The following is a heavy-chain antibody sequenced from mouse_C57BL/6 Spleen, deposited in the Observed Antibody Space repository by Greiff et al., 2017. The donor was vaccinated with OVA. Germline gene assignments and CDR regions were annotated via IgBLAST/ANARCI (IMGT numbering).Heavy chain of an antibody. CDR2: IYPGSGST. D-gene: IGHD2-10*01. V-gene: IGHV1-55*01. Sequence: QVQLQQSGAELVKPGASVKMSCKASGYTFTSYWITWVKQRPGQGLEWIGDIYPGSGSTNYNEKFKSKATLTVDTSSSTAYMQLSSLTSEDSAVYYCARWGAYYGRYAMDYWGQGTSVTVSS. CDR1: GYTFTSYW. J-gene: IGHJ4*01. CDR3: ARWGAYYGRYAMDY.